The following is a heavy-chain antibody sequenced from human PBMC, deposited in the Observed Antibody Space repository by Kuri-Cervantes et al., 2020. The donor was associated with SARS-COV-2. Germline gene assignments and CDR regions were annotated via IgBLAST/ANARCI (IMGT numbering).Heavy chain of an antibody. J-gene: IGHJ4*02. D-gene: IGHD2-2*02. CDR2: INHSGST. Sequence: SETLSLTCTVSGGSISSYYWSWIRQPPGKGLEWIGEINHSGSTNYNPSLKSRVTISVDTSKNQFSLKLSSVTAADTAVYYCARGSASCSSTSCYRGYFDYWGQGTLVTVSS. CDR1: GGSISSYY. CDR3: ARGSASCSSTSCYRGYFDY. V-gene: IGHV4-34*01.